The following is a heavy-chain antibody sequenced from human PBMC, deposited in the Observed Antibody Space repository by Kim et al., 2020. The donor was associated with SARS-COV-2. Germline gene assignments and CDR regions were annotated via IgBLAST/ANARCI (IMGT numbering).Heavy chain of an antibody. CDR2: ISGSGGST. D-gene: IGHD2-15*01. J-gene: IGHJ3*02. CDR3: AKDVVVAATAWGIDAFDI. CDR1: GFTFSSYA. Sequence: GGSLRLSCAASGFTFSSYAMSWVRQAPGKGLEWVSAISGSGGSTYYADSVKGRFTISRDNSKNTLYLQMNSLRAEDTAVYYCAKDVVVAATAWGIDAFDIWGQGTMVTVSS. V-gene: IGHV3-23*01.